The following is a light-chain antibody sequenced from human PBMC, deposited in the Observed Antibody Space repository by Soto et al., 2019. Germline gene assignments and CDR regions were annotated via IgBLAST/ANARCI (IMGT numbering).Light chain of an antibody. CDR1: QAIRSA. J-gene: IGKJ1*01. CDR2: AAS. V-gene: IGKV1-6*01. Sequence: AIQLTQSPPSLSASVGDRVTITCRASQAIRSALGWYQQRPGKVPKLLIYAASTLQRGVPSRFSGSGFGTDFTLTISSLQPEDFATYYCLLDFNWFVAFGRGTKVDIK. CDR3: LLDFNWFVA.